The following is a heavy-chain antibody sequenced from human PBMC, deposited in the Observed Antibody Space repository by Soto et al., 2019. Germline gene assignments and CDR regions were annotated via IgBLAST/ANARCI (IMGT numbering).Heavy chain of an antibody. V-gene: IGHV3-21*01. CDR3: ARDWETYYDFWSGYYLHGMDV. D-gene: IGHD3-3*01. CDR2: ISSSSSYI. Sequence: PGGSLRLSCAASGFTFSSYSMNWVRQAPGKGLEWVSSISSSSSYIYYADSVKGRFTISRDNAKNSLYLQMNSLRAEDTAVYYCARDWETYYDFWSGYYLHGMDVWGQGTTVTVSS. J-gene: IGHJ6*02. CDR1: GFTFSSYS.